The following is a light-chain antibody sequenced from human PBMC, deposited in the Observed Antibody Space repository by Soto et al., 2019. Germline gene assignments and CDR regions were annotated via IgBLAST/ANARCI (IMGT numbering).Light chain of an antibody. Sequence: DIPLTQSPSSLSASVGDRVTITCRASQSISNYLNWYQQKPGKAPNLLIYAASSLQSGVPLRFSGSESGTDFTLTITSLQIEDFATYYCQQTISAPLTFGGGTKVEIK. J-gene: IGKJ4*01. CDR3: QQTISAPLT. CDR1: QSISNY. V-gene: IGKV1-39*01. CDR2: AAS.